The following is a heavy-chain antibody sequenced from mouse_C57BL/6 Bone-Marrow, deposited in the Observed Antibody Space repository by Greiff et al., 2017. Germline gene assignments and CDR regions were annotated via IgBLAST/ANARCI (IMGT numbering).Heavy chain of an antibody. V-gene: IGHV14-4*01. CDR1: GFNIKDDY. Sequence: VQLKESGAELVRPGASVKLSCTASGFNIKDDYMHWVKQRPEQGLEWIGWIDPENGDTEYASKFQGKATITADTSSNTADLQLSSLTSEDTAVYYWTITTVVEEGWFAYWGQGTLVTVSA. D-gene: IGHD1-1*01. CDR2: IDPENGDT. CDR3: TITTVVEEGWFAY. J-gene: IGHJ3*01.